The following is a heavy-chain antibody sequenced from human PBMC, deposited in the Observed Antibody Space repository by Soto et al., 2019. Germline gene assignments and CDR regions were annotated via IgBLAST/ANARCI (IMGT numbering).Heavy chain of an antibody. V-gene: IGHV1-69*13. J-gene: IGHJ6*02. CDR3: ARVQKYDFWSGSYYYYGMDV. CDR1: GGTFSSYA. D-gene: IGHD3-3*01. CDR2: IIPIFGTA. Sequence: SVKVSCKASGGTFSSYAISWVRQAPGQGLEWMGGIIPIFGTANYAQKFQGRVTITADESTSTAYMELSSLRSEDTAVYYCARVQKYDFWSGSYYYYGMDVWGQGTTVTVSS.